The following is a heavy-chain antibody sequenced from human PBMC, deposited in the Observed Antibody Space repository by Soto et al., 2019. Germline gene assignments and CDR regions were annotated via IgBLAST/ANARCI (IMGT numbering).Heavy chain of an antibody. CDR2: IDPSDSYT. Sequence: GESLKISCKGSEYSFTSYWISWIRQLPGKGLELMGRIDPSDSYTHYSPSVQGDVTISADKPISTAYLQWNSLKASDTAMYSCARLPTYYDYGMDVWGQGTTVTVSS. CDR1: EYSFTSYW. V-gene: IGHV5-10-1*01. J-gene: IGHJ6*02. CDR3: ARLPTYYDYGMDV.